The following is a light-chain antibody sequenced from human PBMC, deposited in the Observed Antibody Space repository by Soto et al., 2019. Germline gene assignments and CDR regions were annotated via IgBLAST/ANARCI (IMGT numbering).Light chain of an antibody. CDR2: IAS. V-gene: IGKV3-20*01. CDR3: QQYGTSPWT. CDR1: QSVSSNY. J-gene: IGKJ1*01. Sequence: EIVLTQSPGTLSLFPGERATLSCRATQSVSSNYLAWYQQKPGQAPRLLIYIASSRATGIPDRFSGSGSGTDFTLTISRLEPEVLAVYYCQQYGTSPWTFGQGTKVEIK.